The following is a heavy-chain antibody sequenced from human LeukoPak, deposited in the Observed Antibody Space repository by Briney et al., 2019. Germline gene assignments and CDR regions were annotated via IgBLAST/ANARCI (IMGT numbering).Heavy chain of an antibody. Sequence: GGSLRLSCAASGFTISSYGMHWVRQAPGKGLEGVAFIHSDGINKYYPDPVKGRFTISRDNSKNTLYLQMNSLRAEDTAVYYCAYSSLSTWGQGTLVTVSS. V-gene: IGHV3-30*02. D-gene: IGHD6-19*01. CDR3: AYSSLST. CDR2: IHSDGINK. CDR1: GFTISSYG. J-gene: IGHJ4*02.